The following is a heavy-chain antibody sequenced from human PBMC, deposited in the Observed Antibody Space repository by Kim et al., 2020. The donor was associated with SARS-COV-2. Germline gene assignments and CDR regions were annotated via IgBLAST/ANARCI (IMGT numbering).Heavy chain of an antibody. Sequence: SETLSLTCTVSGGSWGWIRQPPGKGLEWIGSIYYSGSTYYNPSLKSRVTISVDTSKNQFSLKLSSVTAADTAVYYCARGIRGDLFPFDYWGQGTLVTVSS. CDR3: ARGIRGDLFPFDY. CDR1: GGS. CDR2: IYYSGST. D-gene: IGHD3-10*01. J-gene: IGHJ4*02. V-gene: IGHV4-39*01.